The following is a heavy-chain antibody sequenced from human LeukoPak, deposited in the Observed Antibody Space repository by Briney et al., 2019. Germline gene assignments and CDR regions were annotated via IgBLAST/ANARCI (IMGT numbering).Heavy chain of an antibody. Sequence: GGSLRLSCAASGFTFSSYAMSWVRQAPGKGLEWVSAISGSGGSTYYADSVKGRFTISRDNSKNTLYLQMNSLRAEDTAVYYCAKHPVSSREKNYYMDVWGKGTTVTVSS. CDR1: GFTFSSYA. D-gene: IGHD6-13*01. CDR2: ISGSGGST. J-gene: IGHJ6*03. V-gene: IGHV3-23*01. CDR3: AKHPVSSREKNYYMDV.